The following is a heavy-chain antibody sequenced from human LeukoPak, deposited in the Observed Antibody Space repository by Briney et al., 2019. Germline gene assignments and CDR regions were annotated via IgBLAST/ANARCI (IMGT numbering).Heavy chain of an antibody. Sequence: PGGSLRLSCAASGFTFSSYAMSWVRQAPGKGLEWVSAISGSGGSTYYADSVKGRFTISRDNSKNTLYLQMNSLRAEDTAVYYCARDYYDSSGLTYYFDYWGQGTLVTVSS. D-gene: IGHD3-22*01. CDR2: ISGSGGST. CDR3: ARDYYDSSGLTYYFDY. J-gene: IGHJ4*02. CDR1: GFTFSSYA. V-gene: IGHV3-23*01.